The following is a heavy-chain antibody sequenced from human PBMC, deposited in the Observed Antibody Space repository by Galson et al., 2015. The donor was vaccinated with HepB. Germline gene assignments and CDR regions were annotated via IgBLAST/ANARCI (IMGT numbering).Heavy chain of an antibody. Sequence: SLRLSCAASGFTFSSYWMRWVRQAPGKGLELLANIKEDGSEKQYVDSVRGRFTISRDNAENSLYLQVNSLRAEDTAVYYCARAGARGVDYWGQGTLVTVSS. J-gene: IGHJ4*02. CDR2: IKEDGSEK. CDR3: ARAGARGVDY. CDR1: GFTFSSYW. D-gene: IGHD6-19*01. V-gene: IGHV3-7*03.